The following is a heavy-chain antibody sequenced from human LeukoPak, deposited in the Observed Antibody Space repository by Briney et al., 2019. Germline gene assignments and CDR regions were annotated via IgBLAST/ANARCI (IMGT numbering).Heavy chain of an antibody. CDR1: GGSISGLY. D-gene: IGHD5-18*01. J-gene: IGHJ4*02. Sequence: KPSEPLSLTCIVSGGSISGLYWGWIRQPPGKGLEWIGYSYYSGSTNYNPSLKSRVTISVDTSKNQFSLRLTSVTAADTAVYYCAREVLVSAMEPDGGDYWGQGTLVTVSS. V-gene: IGHV4-59*11. CDR2: SYYSGST. CDR3: AREVLVSAMEPDGGDY.